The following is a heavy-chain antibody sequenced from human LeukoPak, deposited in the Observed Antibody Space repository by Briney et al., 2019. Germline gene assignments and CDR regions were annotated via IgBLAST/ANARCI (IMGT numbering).Heavy chain of an antibody. Sequence: SETLSLTCTVSGGSISSYYWSWIRQPAGKGLEWIGLIYSSGSTSYNPSLKSRVTMSVDTSKKQFSLRLSSVTAADTAVYYCARTPIYYFDNSGYYNWGQGTLVTVSS. CDR3: ARTPIYYFDNSGYYN. J-gene: IGHJ4*02. CDR2: IYSSGST. V-gene: IGHV4-4*07. CDR1: GGSISSYY. D-gene: IGHD3-22*01.